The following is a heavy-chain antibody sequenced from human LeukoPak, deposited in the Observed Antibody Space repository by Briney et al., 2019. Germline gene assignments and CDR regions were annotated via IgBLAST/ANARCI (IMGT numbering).Heavy chain of an antibody. CDR3: AREERGVVVVAATFDYYYYMDV. V-gene: IGHV3-48*01. J-gene: IGHJ6*03. CDR1: GFTFSSYS. CDR2: SSSSSSTI. Sequence: GGSLRLSCAASGFTFSSYSMNWVRQAPGKGLEWVSYSSSSSSTIYYADSVKGRFTISRDNAKNSLYLQMNSLRAEDTAVYYCAREERGVVVVAATFDYYYYMDVWGKGTTVTVSS. D-gene: IGHD2-15*01.